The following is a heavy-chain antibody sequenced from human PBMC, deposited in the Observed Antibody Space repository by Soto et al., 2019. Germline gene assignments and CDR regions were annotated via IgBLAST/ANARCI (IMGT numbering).Heavy chain of an antibody. J-gene: IGHJ4*02. D-gene: IGHD5-18*01. V-gene: IGHV3-74*03. CDR1: GFIFINFW. CDR3: ATLNSFGSDY. CDR2: IYSDGSGA. Sequence: GGSLRLSCAASGFIFINFWMHWVRQAPGKGLVWVSRIYSDGSGAMYADSVKGRFTISRDNAKSTLYLQMNSLRAEDTAVYYCATLNSFGSDYWGRGTLVTVSS.